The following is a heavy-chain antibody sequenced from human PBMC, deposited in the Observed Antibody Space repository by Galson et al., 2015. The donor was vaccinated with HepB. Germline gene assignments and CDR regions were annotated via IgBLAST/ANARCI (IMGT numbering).Heavy chain of an antibody. CDR2: INPKSGGT. Sequence: SVKVSCKASGYSFIGYYIHWVRQAPGQGLEWMGCINPKSGGTDYAQKFQGWVTMTRDTSTSTTYMDLSRLKSDDTAVYYCARAPVMYYYDNGGSFSQGGGLDVWGQGTTVTVSS. D-gene: IGHD3-22*01. CDR3: ARAPVMYYYDNGGSFSQGGGLDV. J-gene: IGHJ6*02. V-gene: IGHV1-2*04. CDR1: GYSFIGYY.